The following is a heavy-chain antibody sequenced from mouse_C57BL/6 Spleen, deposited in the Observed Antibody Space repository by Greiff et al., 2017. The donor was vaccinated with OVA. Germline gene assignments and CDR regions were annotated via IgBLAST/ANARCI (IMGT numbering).Heavy chain of an antibody. CDR2: ISYDGSN. CDR3: ATKRFAY. J-gene: IGHJ3*01. V-gene: IGHV3-6*01. Sequence: EVHLVESGPGLVKPSQSLSLTCSVTGYSITSGYYWNWIRQFPGNKLEWMGYISYDGSNNYNPSLKNRISITRDTSKNQFFLKLNSVTTEDTATYYCATKRFAYWGQGTLVTVSA. CDR1: GYSITSGYY.